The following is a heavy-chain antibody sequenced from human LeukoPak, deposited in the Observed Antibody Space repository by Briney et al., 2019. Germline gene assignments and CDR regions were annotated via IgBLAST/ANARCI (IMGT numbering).Heavy chain of an antibody. J-gene: IGHJ4*02. CDR3: VSRSRVDTALVPFDF. Sequence: SETLSLTCTVSGGSINTSSYYWGWIRQPPGKGLEWIGSIYYSGYTYYNPSLKSRITISVDTPKNQFSLKLSSVTAADTAVYYCVSRSRVDTALVPFDFWGQGTLVTVSS. V-gene: IGHV4-39*01. CDR1: GGSINTSSYY. D-gene: IGHD5-18*01. CDR2: IYYSGYT.